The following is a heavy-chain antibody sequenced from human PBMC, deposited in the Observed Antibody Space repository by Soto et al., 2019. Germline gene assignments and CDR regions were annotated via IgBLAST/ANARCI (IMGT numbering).Heavy chain of an antibody. D-gene: IGHD3-22*01. CDR2: HYYSGST. CDR1: GASISSSNFY. CDR3: ARHLFSDDGSGYTIYNRCYP. V-gene: IGHV4-39*01. Sequence: SETLSLTCTVSGASISSSNFYWGWIRQPPKNGLEWIGSHYYSGSTYHNPSLKSRVTISVDTSKNQFSLRISCVAAADTAVYYCARHLFSDDGSGYTIYNRCYPWGQGRLVTVSS. J-gene: IGHJ5*02.